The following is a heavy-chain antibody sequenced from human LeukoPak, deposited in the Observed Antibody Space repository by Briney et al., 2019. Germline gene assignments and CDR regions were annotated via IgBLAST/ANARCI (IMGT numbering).Heavy chain of an antibody. Sequence: ASVKVSCKASGYSFTDYDINWVRQATGQGLEWMGWINPNSGGTNYAQKFQGRATMTRDTSISTAYMELSRLRSDDTAVDYWARDPTTPATEFDYWGQGTLVTVSS. V-gene: IGHV1-2*02. CDR1: GYSFTDYD. CDR3: ARDPTTPATEFDY. D-gene: IGHD5-12*01. J-gene: IGHJ4*02. CDR2: INPNSGGT.